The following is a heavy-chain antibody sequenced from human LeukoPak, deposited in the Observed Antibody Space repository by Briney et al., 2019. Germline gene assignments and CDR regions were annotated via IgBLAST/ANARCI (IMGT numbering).Heavy chain of an antibody. V-gene: IGHV4-39*01. J-gene: IGHJ6*02. D-gene: IGHD2-2*01. CDR1: GGSISSSSYY. CDR3: ARRGSTRYYYYGMDV. Sequence: PSETLSLTCTVSGGSISSSSYYWGWIRQPPGKGLEWIGSIYYSGSTYYNPSLKSRVTISVDTSKNQFSLKLSSVTAADMAVYYCARRGSTRYYYYGMDVWGQGTTVTVSS. CDR2: IYYSGST.